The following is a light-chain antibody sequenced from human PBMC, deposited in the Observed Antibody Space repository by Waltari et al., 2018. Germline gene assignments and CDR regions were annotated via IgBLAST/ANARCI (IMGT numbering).Light chain of an antibody. CDR2: ATS. Sequence: DIQVTQSPSTLSASLGDRASMTCRTSQRIDHWLAWYQQKTGKAPKLLISATSVLENGIQSRFSGSRSGTEFTLTITGLQPDDLATYYCQQYDTHWTFGQGTKVEIK. CDR3: QQYDTHWT. CDR1: QRIDHW. J-gene: IGKJ1*01. V-gene: IGKV1-5*03.